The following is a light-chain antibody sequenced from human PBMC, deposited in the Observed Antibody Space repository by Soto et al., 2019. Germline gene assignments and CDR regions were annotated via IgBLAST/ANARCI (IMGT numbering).Light chain of an antibody. CDR3: AAWDDSLNGLV. Sequence: QSVLTQPPSASGTPGQRVTISCSGTSSNIGNNTVNWYQQLPGTAPKLLIYSNNQRPSGVPDRFSGSKSGTSASLAISGLHSEDEADYFCAAWDDSLNGLVFGGGTKLTVL. CDR1: SSNIGNNT. J-gene: IGLJ2*01. V-gene: IGLV1-44*01. CDR2: SNN.